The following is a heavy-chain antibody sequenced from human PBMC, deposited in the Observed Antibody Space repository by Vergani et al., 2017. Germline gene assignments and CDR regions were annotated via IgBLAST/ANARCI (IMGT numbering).Heavy chain of an antibody. V-gene: IGHV3-15*07. CDR3: TTDITGVCDVDY. D-gene: IGHD3-10*01. CDR2: IKSKAYGETT. J-gene: IGHJ4*02. CDR1: GFTFSNAW. Sequence: EVQLVESGGGLVKPGGSLRLSCAVSGFTFSNAWMNWARQAPGKGLEWVGRIKSKAYGETTDYAAPVKGRFTISRDDSKNTLFLQMNSLKIEDTAVDYCTTDITGVCDVDYWGQGTLVTVSS.